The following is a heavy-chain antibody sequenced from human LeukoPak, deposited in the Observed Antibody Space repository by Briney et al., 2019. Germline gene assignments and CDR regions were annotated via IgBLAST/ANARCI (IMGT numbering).Heavy chain of an antibody. Sequence: GGSLTLSCAGTRFSFSDYYMNGIGPAPGKGLEWVSYISSRVSTMYYADSVKGRFTISRDKAKNSLSLQTNSLTAEDTAVYYCARDVMTTLVDWGQGTLVIVSS. CDR3: ARDVMTTLVD. J-gene: IGHJ4*02. CDR2: ISSRVSTM. CDR1: RFSFSDYY. V-gene: IGHV3-11*01. D-gene: IGHD3-22*01.